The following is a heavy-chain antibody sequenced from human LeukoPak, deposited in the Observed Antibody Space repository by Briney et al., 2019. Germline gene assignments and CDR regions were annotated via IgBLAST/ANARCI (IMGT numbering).Heavy chain of an antibody. CDR2: IIPIFGTA. V-gene: IGHV1-69*05. D-gene: IGHD6-13*01. J-gene: IGHJ4*02. Sequence: ASVKVSCKASGGTFSSYAISWVRQAPGQGLEWMGGIIPIFGTANYAQKFQGRVTITTDESTSTAYMELSSLRSEDTAVYYCARVKGCSRPGYFDYWGQGTLVTVSS. CDR3: ARVKGCSRPGYFDY. CDR1: GGTFSSYA.